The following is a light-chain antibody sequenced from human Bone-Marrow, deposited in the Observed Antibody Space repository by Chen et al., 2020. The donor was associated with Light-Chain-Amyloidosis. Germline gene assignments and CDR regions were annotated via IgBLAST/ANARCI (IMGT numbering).Light chain of an antibody. J-gene: IGLJ3*02. V-gene: IGLV6-57*01. CDR2: EDD. Sequence: NFMLTQPHSVSESPGKTVIISCTRGSGSIATNYVQWYQQRPGSSPTTVIYEDDQRPSGVPDRFSGSIDRSSNSASLTISGLETEDEADYYCQSYQGSSQGVFGGGTKLTVL. CDR1: SGSIATNY. CDR3: QSYQGSSQGV.